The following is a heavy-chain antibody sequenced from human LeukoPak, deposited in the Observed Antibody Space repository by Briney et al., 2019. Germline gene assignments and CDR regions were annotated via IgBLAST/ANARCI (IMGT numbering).Heavy chain of an antibody. D-gene: IGHD2-2*01. J-gene: IGHJ4*02. Sequence: SETLSLTCTVSDGSITNYDWSWVRQPPGKGLEFIGHVHYSGTTNYNPSLRSRVTISIDTSKKHFFLKLKSVTAADTAVYYCARGRQVGDIVVVPAASNYWGQGTLVTVSS. CDR1: DGSITNYD. V-gene: IGHV4-59*01. CDR2: VHYSGTT. CDR3: ARGRQVGDIVVVPAASNY.